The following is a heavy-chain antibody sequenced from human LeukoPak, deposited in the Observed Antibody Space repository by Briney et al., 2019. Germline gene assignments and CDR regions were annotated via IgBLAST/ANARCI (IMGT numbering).Heavy chain of an antibody. Sequence: SETLSLTCAVYGGSFSGYYWSWIRQPPGKGLEWIGEINHSGSTNYNPSLKSRVTISVDTSKNQFSLKLSSVTAADTAVYYCARGHAGDCSSTSCPDYYYYGMDVWGQGTTVTVSS. CDR1: GGSFSGYY. V-gene: IGHV4-34*01. CDR3: ARGHAGDCSSTSCPDYYYYGMDV. D-gene: IGHD2-2*01. J-gene: IGHJ6*02. CDR2: INHSGST.